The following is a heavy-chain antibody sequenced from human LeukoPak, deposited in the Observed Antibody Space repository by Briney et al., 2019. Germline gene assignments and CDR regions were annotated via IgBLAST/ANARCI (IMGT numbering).Heavy chain of an antibody. CDR1: GFTFEDYA. Sequence: GGSLRLSCAASGFTFEDYAMHWVRHAPGKGLECVSGISWNSGSIGYADSVKGRFTISRDNAKNSLYLQMNSLRAEDTALYYCAKSRIAVLFELFDYWGQGTLVTVSS. CDR2: ISWNSGSI. D-gene: IGHD6-19*01. V-gene: IGHV3-9*01. J-gene: IGHJ4*02. CDR3: AKSRIAVLFELFDY.